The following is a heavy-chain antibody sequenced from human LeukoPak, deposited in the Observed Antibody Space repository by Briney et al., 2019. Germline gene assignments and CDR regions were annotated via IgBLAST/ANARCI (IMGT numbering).Heavy chain of an antibody. CDR3: ASEEDAYCGSDCYR. J-gene: IGHJ4*01. V-gene: IGHV1-46*01. CDR2: IDASGGRT. Sequence: ASVRVSSMASGYTFTIYYMHWVRDAPGQGLEWMGIIDASGGRTTYAQKCQGRVTMTKDTSTSKVYMKLSSRRPEDTAVYYCASEEDAYCGSDCYRWGQGTPVTVSS. D-gene: IGHD2-21*02. CDR1: GYTFTIYY.